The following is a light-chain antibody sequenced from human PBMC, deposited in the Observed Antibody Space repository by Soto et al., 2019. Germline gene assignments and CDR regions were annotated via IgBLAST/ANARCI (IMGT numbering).Light chain of an antibody. CDR3: SSYTTSNTRQIV. CDR1: SSDVGGYNY. J-gene: IGLJ1*01. V-gene: IGLV2-14*03. Sequence: QSVLTQPASVSGSPGQSITISCTGTSSDVGGYNYVSWYQHHPGKAPKLIIYDVTNRPSGVANAFSGSKSGNTASRTISGLLPEDEADYYCSSYTTSNTRQIVFGTGTKLTVL. CDR2: DVT.